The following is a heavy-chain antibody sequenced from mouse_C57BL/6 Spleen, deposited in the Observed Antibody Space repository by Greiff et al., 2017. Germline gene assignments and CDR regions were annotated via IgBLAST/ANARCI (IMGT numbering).Heavy chain of an antibody. V-gene: IGHV1-47*01. D-gene: IGHD1-1*01. CDR3: ARGYYGSSLYYAMDY. CDR1: GYTFTTYP. CDR2: FHPYNDDT. J-gene: IGHJ4*01. Sequence: QVQLQQSGAELVKPGASVKMSCKASGYTFTTYPIEWMKQNHGKSLEWIGNFHPYNDDTKYNEKFKGKATLTVEKASSTVYLELSRLTSDDSAVYYCARGYYGSSLYYAMDYWGQGTSVTVSS.